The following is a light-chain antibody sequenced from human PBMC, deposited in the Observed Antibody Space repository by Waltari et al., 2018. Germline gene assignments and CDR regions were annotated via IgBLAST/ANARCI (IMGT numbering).Light chain of an antibody. V-gene: IGKV1-33*01. CDR2: GGS. J-gene: IGKJ3*01. Sequence: DIQMTQSPSSLSASVGDRVTITCQASQDISTYLNWYQDKPGEAPRLLISGGSKLQTGVPSRFSGSGSGTYFSFTISSLRPEDFATYYCQQYDNLPPLFTFGPGTKVD. CDR1: QDISTY. CDR3: QQYDNLPPLFT.